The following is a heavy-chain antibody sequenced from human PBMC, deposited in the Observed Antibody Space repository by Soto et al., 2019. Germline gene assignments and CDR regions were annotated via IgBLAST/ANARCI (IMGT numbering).Heavy chain of an antibody. CDR1: GFTFSSYA. CDR2: ISGSGGST. D-gene: IGHD5-18*01. Sequence: GGSLRLSCAASGFTFSSYAMSWVRQAPGKGLEWVSAISGSGGSTYYADSVKGRFTISRDNSKKTLYLQMNSLRAEDTAVYYCATRGYSYGATFDYWGQGTLVTVSS. CDR3: ATRGYSYGATFDY. V-gene: IGHV3-23*01. J-gene: IGHJ4*02.